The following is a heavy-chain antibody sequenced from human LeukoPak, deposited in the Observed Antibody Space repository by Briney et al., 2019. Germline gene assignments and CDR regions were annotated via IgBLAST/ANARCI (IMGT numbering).Heavy chain of an antibody. D-gene: IGHD5-18*01. CDR1: GYTFTNYA. J-gene: IGHJ4*02. V-gene: IGHV1-3*03. CDR3: ARGVRGYSYGPDFDY. Sequence: GASVKVSCKASGYTFTNYAMHWVRQAPGQRLEWMGWINAGNGNTKYSQEFQGRVTITRDTSASTAYMELSSLRSEDMAVYYCARGVRGYSYGPDFDYWGQGTLVTVSS. CDR2: INAGNGNT.